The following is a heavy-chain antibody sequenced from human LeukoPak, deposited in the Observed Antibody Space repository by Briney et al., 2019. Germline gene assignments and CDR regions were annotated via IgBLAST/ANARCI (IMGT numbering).Heavy chain of an antibody. CDR1: GASISSYY. Sequence: SETLSLTXSVSGASISSYYWTWIRQPAGKGLEWIGHIYTTGTTNYNPSIRSRVTMSVDTSKNQFSLRLSSVTAADTAVYYCARRLGVAASAYDYWGQGAVVTVSS. CDR3: ARRLGVAASAYDY. CDR2: IYTTGTT. V-gene: IGHV4-4*07. J-gene: IGHJ4*02. D-gene: IGHD6-13*01.